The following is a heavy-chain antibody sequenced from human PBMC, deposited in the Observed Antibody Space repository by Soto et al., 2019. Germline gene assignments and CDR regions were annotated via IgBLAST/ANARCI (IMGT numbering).Heavy chain of an antibody. V-gene: IGHV1-69*12. CDR1: GGTFSSYA. Sequence: QVQLVQSGAEVKKPGSSVKVSCKASGGTFSSYAISWGRQAPGQGLEWMGGIIPVVGTANYAQKFQVRATITADESTSTAYMELSSLRAEDKAVYYCARETSLGLRDYWGQGTLVTVSS. J-gene: IGHJ4*02. D-gene: IGHD1-7*01. CDR2: IIPVVGTA. CDR3: ARETSLGLRDY.